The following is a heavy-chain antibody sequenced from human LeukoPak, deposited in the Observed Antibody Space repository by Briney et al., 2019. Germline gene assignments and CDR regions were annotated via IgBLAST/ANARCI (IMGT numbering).Heavy chain of an antibody. J-gene: IGHJ4*02. CDR3: AKDYLLYDY. CDR1: GFTFSSYA. Sequence: GGSLRLSCAASGFTFSSYAMHWVRQAPGKGLEWVAVISYDGSNKYYADSVKGRFTISRDNSKNTLYLQMNSLRAEDTAVYYCAKDYLLYDYWGQGTLVTVSS. V-gene: IGHV3-30*04. CDR2: ISYDGSNK.